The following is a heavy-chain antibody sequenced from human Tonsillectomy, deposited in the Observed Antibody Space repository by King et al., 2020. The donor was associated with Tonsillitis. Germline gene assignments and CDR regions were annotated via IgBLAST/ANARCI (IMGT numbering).Heavy chain of an antibody. V-gene: IGHV4-39*01. D-gene: IGHD3-3*01. CDR2: MYYSGSA. J-gene: IGHJ4*02. CDR1: GGSISSNSYY. CDR3: ARRRNWNGPFDF. Sequence: LQLQESGPGLVKPSETLSLTCTVSGGSISSNSYYWGWIRQPPGKGLEWIWTMYYSGSAYYNPSLHSRATMSADTSKNQVSLKLSSVTAADTAMYYCARRRNWNGPFDFWGQGTLVTVSS.